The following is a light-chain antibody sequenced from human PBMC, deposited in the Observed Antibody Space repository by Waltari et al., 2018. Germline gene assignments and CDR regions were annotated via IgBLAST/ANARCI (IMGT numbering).Light chain of an antibody. V-gene: IGLV2-23*02. CDR1: SSDFGNHKR. CDR2: AVS. Sequence: QSALTQPASASGSPGQAITISCTGTSSDFGNHKRVSWYPQHPGKAPKLMIYAVSQRPSGVSDRFSGSKAGDMASLTISCLQPEDEAEYFCSSYAGSRKGVFGGGTKVTVL. J-gene: IGLJ2*01. CDR3: SSYAGSRKGV.